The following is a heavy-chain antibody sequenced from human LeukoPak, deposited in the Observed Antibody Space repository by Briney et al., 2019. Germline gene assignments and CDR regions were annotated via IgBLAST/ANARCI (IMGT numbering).Heavy chain of an antibody. CDR1: GFSLSTSGVG. V-gene: IGHV2-5*02. CDR3: AHLTLLDSSGWYEFDY. Sequence: SGPTLVKPTQTLTLTCTFSGFSLSTSGVGVGWIRQPPGKALEWLALIYWDDDKRYSPSLKSRLTITKDTSKNQVVLTMTNMDPVDTATYYCAHLTLLDSSGWYEFDYWGQGTLVTVYS. J-gene: IGHJ4*02. CDR2: IYWDDDK. D-gene: IGHD6-19*01.